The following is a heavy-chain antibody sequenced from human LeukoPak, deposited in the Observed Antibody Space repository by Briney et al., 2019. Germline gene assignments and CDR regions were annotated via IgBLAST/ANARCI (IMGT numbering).Heavy chain of an antibody. CDR2: INSDGSST. CDR1: GFTFSSYW. J-gene: IGHJ3*02. Sequence: GGSLRLSCAASGFTFSSYWMHWVRQAPGKGLVWVSRINSDGSSTSYADSVRGRFTISRDNAKNTLYLQMNSLRAEDTAVYYCARMTQMMTIRAFDIWGQGTMVTVSS. D-gene: IGHD4/OR15-4a*01. V-gene: IGHV3-74*01. CDR3: ARMTQMMTIRAFDI.